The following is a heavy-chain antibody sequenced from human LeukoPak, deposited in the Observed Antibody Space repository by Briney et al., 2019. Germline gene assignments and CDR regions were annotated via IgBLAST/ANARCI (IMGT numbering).Heavy chain of an antibody. CDR1: GYTFTSYG. CDR2: ISAYNGNT. V-gene: IGHV1-18*01. J-gene: IGHJ4*02. Sequence: ASVEVSCKASGYTFTSYGIGWVRQAPGQGLEWMGWISAYNGNTNYAQKLQGRVTMTTDTSTSTAYMELRSLRSDDAAVYYCARNSKYYDSSGYSVYWGQGTLVTVSS. D-gene: IGHD3-22*01. CDR3: ARNSKYYDSSGYSVY.